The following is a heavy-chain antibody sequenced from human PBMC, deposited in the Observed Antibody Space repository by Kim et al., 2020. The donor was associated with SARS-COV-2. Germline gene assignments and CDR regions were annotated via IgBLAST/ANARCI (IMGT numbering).Heavy chain of an antibody. Sequence: SETLSLTCAVYGGSFSGYYWSWIRQPPGKGLEWIGEINHSGSTNYNPSLKSRVTISVDTSKNQFSLKLSSVTAADTAVYYCASQNVAHSSGYRGLFDYWGQGTLVTVSS. CDR1: GGSFSGYY. CDR2: INHSGST. D-gene: IGHD3-22*01. V-gene: IGHV4-34*01. J-gene: IGHJ4*02. CDR3: ASQNVAHSSGYRGLFDY.